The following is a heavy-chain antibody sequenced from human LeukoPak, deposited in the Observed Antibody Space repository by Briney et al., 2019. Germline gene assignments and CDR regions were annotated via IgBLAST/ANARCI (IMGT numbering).Heavy chain of an antibody. CDR1: GFTFSSYA. Sequence: GRSVRLSCAASGFTFSSYAMTWVRDAPGRGREWVSSIDASGGSTYYADSVKGRFTISRDNSKNTFFLQMNTLRAADTAVYYCAKGSGSGWYGWFAPWGQGTLVTVSS. V-gene: IGHV3-23*01. D-gene: IGHD6-19*01. J-gene: IGHJ5*02. CDR3: AKGSGSGWYGWFAP. CDR2: IDASGGST.